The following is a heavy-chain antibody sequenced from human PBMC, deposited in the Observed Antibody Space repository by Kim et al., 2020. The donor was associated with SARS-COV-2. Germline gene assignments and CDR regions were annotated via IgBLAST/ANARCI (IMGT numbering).Heavy chain of an antibody. CDR2: ISWNSGSI. CDR3: AKDYYDSSGYLDY. J-gene: IGHJ4*02. CDR1: GFTFDDYA. Sequence: GGSLRLSCAASGFTFDDYAMHWVRQAPGKGLEWVSGISWNSGSIGYADSVKGRFTISRDNAKNSLYLQMNSLRAEDTALYYCAKDYYDSSGYLDYWGQGTLVTVSS. V-gene: IGHV3-9*01. D-gene: IGHD3-22*01.